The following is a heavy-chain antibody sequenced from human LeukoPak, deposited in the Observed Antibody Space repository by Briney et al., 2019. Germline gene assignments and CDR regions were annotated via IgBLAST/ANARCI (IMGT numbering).Heavy chain of an antibody. V-gene: IGHV3-23*01. CDR3: AKDLSYNYGATKDY. D-gene: IGHD1-1*01. CDR1: GFTFSSYA. Sequence: GGSLRLSCAASGFTFSSYAMSWVRQAPGKGLEWVSGISGSDGSTYYADYVKGRFTISRDNSKNTLYLQMNSLRAEDTAVYYCAKDLSYNYGATKDYWGQGTLVTVSS. J-gene: IGHJ4*02. CDR2: ISGSDGST.